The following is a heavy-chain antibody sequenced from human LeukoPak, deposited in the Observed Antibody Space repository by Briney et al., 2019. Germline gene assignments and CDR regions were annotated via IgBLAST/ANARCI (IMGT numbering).Heavy chain of an antibody. D-gene: IGHD3-3*01. Sequence: ASVKVSCKASGYTFTSYGISWVRQAPGQGLEWMGWISAYNGNTNYAQKLQGRVTMTTDTSTSTAYMELRNLRSDDTAVYYCARDPYYDFWSGHFDPWGQGTLVTVSS. V-gene: IGHV1-18*01. J-gene: IGHJ5*02. CDR1: GYTFTSYG. CDR3: ARDPYYDFWSGHFDP. CDR2: ISAYNGNT.